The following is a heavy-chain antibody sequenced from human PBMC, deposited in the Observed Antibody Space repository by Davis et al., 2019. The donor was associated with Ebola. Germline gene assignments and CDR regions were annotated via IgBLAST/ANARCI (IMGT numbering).Heavy chain of an antibody. V-gene: IGHV3-33*08. CDR2: IWYDGSNK. CDR1: GFTFSSSG. D-gene: IGHD2-2*02. Sequence: PSGSLSLSCAASGFTFSSSGMPRVRQAPGKRLEWLAVIWYDGSNKYYADSVKGRFTISRDNSKNTLYLQMNSLRAEDTAVYYCARDDCSSTSCYTRAQDYWGQGTLVTVSS. J-gene: IGHJ4*02. CDR3: ARDDCSSTSCYTRAQDY.